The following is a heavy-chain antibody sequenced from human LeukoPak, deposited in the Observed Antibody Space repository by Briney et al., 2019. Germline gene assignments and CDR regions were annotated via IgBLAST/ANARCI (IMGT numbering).Heavy chain of an antibody. CDR2: ISGSGGST. Sequence: PGGSLRLSCAASGFTFSSYAMSWVRQAPGKGLEWVSAISGSGGSTHYADSVKGRFTISRDNSKNTLYLQMNSLRAEDTAVYYCATRYGYNWTVDYWGQGTLVTVSS. D-gene: IGHD1-1*01. J-gene: IGHJ4*02. CDR1: GFTFSSYA. CDR3: ATRYGYNWTVDY. V-gene: IGHV3-23*01.